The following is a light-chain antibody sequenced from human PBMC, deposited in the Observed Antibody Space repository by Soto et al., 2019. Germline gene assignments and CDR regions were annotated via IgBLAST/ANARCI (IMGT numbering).Light chain of an antibody. CDR1: QTVIRY. J-gene: IGKJ3*01. Sequence: IQMTSFPSSLSASVGDRVTITCRAGQTVIRYLNWYQQKPGRAPNLLIYAVSNLESGVPSRFSGSGSGTEFTLTISSLEPEDFAIYYCQQRYSTLFTFGPGTKVEIK. CDR3: QQRYSTLFT. V-gene: IGKV1-39*01. CDR2: AVS.